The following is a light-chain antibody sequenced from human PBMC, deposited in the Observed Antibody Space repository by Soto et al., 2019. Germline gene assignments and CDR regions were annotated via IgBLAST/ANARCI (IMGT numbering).Light chain of an antibody. CDR3: QQRGKWPRT. J-gene: IGKJ2*01. Sequence: EIVLTQSPATLSLSPGESVTLSCRASQSVSSYLAWYQQKPGQAPRLLIYDASNRATDIPARFSGSGSGTDFTLTISILESEDFGVYYCQQRGKWPRTFGQGTKLEIK. CDR2: DAS. CDR1: QSVSSY. V-gene: IGKV3-11*01.